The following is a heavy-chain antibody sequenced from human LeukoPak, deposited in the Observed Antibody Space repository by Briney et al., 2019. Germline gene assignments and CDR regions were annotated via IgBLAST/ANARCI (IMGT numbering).Heavy chain of an antibody. D-gene: IGHD6-19*01. CDR1: GYTFTSYG. V-gene: IGHV1-18*01. CDR3: ARSSSPAARWLVNRYYFDY. Sequence: GASVKVSCKASGYTFTSYGISWVRQAPGQGLEWMGWISAYNGKTNYAQKLQGRVTMTTDTSTSTAYMELRSLRSDDTAVYYCARSSSPAARWLVNRYYFDYWGQGTLVTVSS. J-gene: IGHJ4*02. CDR2: ISAYNGKT.